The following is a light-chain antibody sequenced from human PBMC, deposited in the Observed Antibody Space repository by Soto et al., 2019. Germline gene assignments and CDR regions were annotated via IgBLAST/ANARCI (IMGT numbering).Light chain of an antibody. J-gene: IGKJ2*01. CDR2: KAS. Sequence: DIQMTQFPPTLSASIGDRVTITCRASQTISSSLAWYQQKPGKAPKLLIYKASTLETGVPSRFSGSGPGTEFTLTISSLQPDDFATYYCQQYDSYSPYTFGQGTRLEIK. V-gene: IGKV1-5*03. CDR3: QQYDSYSPYT. CDR1: QTISSS.